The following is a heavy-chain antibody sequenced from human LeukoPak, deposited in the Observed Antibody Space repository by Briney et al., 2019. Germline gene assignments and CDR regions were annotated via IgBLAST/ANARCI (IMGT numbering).Heavy chain of an antibody. CDR2: TNQDGSVI. CDR1: GVYW. V-gene: IGHV3-7*01. J-gene: IGHJ4*02. D-gene: IGHD2-8*02. Sequence: PGGSLRLSCAVSGVYWMSWVRQAPGKGLEWVANTNQDGSVIYYVDSVKGRFTISGDNAKNSLYLQMNSLRAEDTGVYYCATSSGAPGNMWGQGTLVTVSS. CDR3: ATSSGAPGNM.